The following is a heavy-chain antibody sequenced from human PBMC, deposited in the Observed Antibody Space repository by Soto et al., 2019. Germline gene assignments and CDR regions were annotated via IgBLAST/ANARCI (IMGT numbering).Heavy chain of an antibody. CDR2: IDPSDSYT. CDR1: GYSFTSYW. CDR3: ARQATDYYGSGSPFYYYYGMDV. Sequence: GESLKISCKGSGYSFTSYWISWVRQMPGKGLEWMGRIDPSDSYTNYSPSFQGHVTISADKSISTAYLQWSSLKASDTAMYYCARQATDYYGSGSPFYYYYGMDVWGQGTTVTVSS. D-gene: IGHD3-10*01. J-gene: IGHJ6*02. V-gene: IGHV5-10-1*01.